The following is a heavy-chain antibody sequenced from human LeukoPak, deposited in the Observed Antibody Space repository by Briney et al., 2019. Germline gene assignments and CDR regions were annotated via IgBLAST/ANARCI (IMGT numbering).Heavy chain of an antibody. CDR2: IIPIFGTA. Sequence: GASVKVSCKASGGTFSSYAISWVRQAPGQGLEWMGGIIPIFGTANYAQKFQGRVTITADKSTSTAYMELSSLRSEDTAVYYCARDFVTIFGVGHNWFDPWGQGTLVTVSS. CDR1: GGTFSSYA. J-gene: IGHJ5*02. D-gene: IGHD3-3*01. V-gene: IGHV1-69*06. CDR3: ARDFVTIFGVGHNWFDP.